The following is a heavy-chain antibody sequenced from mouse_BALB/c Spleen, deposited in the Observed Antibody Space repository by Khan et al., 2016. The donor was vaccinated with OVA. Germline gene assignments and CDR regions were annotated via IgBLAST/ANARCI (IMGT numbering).Heavy chain of an antibody. CDR2: IFPGNSDT. CDR3: ARNGFGNYEIWDY. Sequence: VQLQQPGTVLARPGASVKMSCKASGYTFTNYWMHWVKQRPGQGLEWIGTIFPGNSDTNYNQKFRGKAKLNAGTTTSTAYMELSSLTNEDSAVYYCARNGFGNYEIWDYWGQGTTLTVSS. V-gene: IGHV1-5*01. J-gene: IGHJ2*01. CDR1: GYTFTNYW. D-gene: IGHD2-1*01.